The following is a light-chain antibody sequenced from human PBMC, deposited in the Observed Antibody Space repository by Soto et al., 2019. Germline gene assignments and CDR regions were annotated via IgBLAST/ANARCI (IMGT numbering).Light chain of an antibody. CDR3: QQRSDWPPT. Sequence: TDSPAARAASRGRGSTPSCTASQSVSSNMAWYQQKPGQAPRLLVYDASNRATGIPARFSGGGSGTDFTLTISSLEPEDFAAYYCQQRSDWPPTFGQGTRLEIK. J-gene: IGKJ5*01. CDR2: DAS. V-gene: IGKV3-11*01. CDR1: QSVSSN.